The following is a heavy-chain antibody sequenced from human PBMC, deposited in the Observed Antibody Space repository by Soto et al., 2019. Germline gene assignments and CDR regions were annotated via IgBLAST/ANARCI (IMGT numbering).Heavy chain of an antibody. D-gene: IGHD3-10*01. V-gene: IGHV3-30-3*01. CDR3: ARSLRIYGSGSYYFLDY. Sequence: GGSLRLSCAASGFTFSSYAMHWVRQAPGKGLEWVAVISYDGSNKYYADSVKGRFTISRDNSKNTLYLQMNSLRAEGTAVYYCARSLRIYGSGSYYFLDYWGQGTLVTVSS. J-gene: IGHJ4*02. CDR2: ISYDGSNK. CDR1: GFTFSSYA.